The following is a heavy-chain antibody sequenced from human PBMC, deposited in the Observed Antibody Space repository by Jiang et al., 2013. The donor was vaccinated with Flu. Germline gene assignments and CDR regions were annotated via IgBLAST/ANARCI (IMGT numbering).Heavy chain of an antibody. Sequence: PGLVKPSETLSLTCTVSDGSVNGYYWSWIRQPPGKGLEWIGYIYTSESIDTTGSTNYNPSLKSRVTISSDTSKNQFSLRLTSVTAADTAVYYCARVPLLFRYFDSWGQGTLVTVSS. CDR1: DGSVNGYY. CDR3: ARVPLLFRYFDS. J-gene: IGHJ4*02. CDR2: IYTSESIDTTGST. V-gene: IGHV4-4*09. D-gene: IGHD3-9*01.